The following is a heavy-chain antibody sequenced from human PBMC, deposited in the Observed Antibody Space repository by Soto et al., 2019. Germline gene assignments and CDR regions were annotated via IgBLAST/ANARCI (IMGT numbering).Heavy chain of an antibody. CDR3: ARQAPLAVAKSFDI. V-gene: IGHV2-5*02. J-gene: IGHJ4*02. CDR2: IYWDDDK. Sequence: SGPTLVNPTQTLTLTCTFSGFSLSTTEVGVAWIRQPPGKALECLALIYWDDDKRYSPSLKSRLTITKDTSKNQVVLTMTNMDPVDTATFYCARQAPLAVAKSFDIWGRGTLVTVSA. D-gene: IGHD6-13*01. CDR1: GFSLSTTEVG.